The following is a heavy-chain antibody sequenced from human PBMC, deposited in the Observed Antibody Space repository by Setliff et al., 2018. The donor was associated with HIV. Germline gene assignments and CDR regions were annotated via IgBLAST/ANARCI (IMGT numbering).Heavy chain of an antibody. CDR2: ISAYNGNT. V-gene: IGHV1-18*01. Sequence: ASVKVSCKASGYTFTSYGISWVRQAPGQGLEWMGWISAYNGNTNYAQKLQGRVTMTTDTSTSTAYMELRGLRSDDTAVYYCARDPPGWRYDSSGYTDYWGQGTLVTVSS. CDR3: ARDPPGWRYDSSGYTDY. J-gene: IGHJ4*02. CDR1: GYTFTSYG. D-gene: IGHD3-22*01.